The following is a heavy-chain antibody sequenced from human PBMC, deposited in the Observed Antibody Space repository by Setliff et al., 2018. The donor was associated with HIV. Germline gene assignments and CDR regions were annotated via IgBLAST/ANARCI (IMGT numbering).Heavy chain of an antibody. V-gene: IGHV4-59*12. CDR3: ARGGLGDGYNRDS. CDR1: GGSISGYY. CDR2: IFDSGST. J-gene: IGHJ4*02. Sequence: SETLSLTCTVSGGSISGYYWNWIRQPPGKGLEWIGFIFDSGSTYNNPSLNSRISISVDMSKNKFSLRLSSLTAADTAVYYCARGGLGDGYNRDSWGQGTLVTVSS. D-gene: IGHD5-12*01.